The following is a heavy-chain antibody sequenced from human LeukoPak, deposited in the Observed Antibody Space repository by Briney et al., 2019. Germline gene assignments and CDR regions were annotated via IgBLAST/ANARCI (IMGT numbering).Heavy chain of an antibody. V-gene: IGHV4-4*07. Sequence: SETLSLTCTVSSASISSYHWSWIRQPAGRGLKWIGRIYTSGSTSYNPSLKSRVTISVDKSKNQFSLKLSPVSAADTAVYYCVRDHYYYDSSGDYQYYYMDVWGKGTTVTVSS. J-gene: IGHJ6*03. CDR2: IYTSGST. D-gene: IGHD3-22*01. CDR1: SASISSYH. CDR3: VRDHYYYDSSGDYQYYYMDV.